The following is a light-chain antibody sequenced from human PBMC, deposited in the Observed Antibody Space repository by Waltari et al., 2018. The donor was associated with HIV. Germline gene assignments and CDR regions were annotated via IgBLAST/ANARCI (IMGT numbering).Light chain of an antibody. CDR2: DAS. V-gene: IGKV3-20*01. Sequence: IVFTQSPGTLSLSPGEGATLPCWASQSVYNSYLAWYQQKPGQAPRLLIYDASIRATGIPDRFSGSASGTDFTLTISRLEPEDFAVYYCQQYGSSPYTFGPGTTVDIK. J-gene: IGKJ3*01. CDR3: QQYGSSPYT. CDR1: QSVYNSY.